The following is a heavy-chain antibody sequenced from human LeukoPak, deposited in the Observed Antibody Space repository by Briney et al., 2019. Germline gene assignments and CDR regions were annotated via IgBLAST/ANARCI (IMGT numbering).Heavy chain of an antibody. CDR3: ARQFMVRGVMMYYFDY. V-gene: IGHV5-51*01. CDR2: IDPDDSET. CDR1: GYSFRSFW. Sequence: GESLKISCKASGYSFRSFWIGWVRQMPGKGLEWMGVIDPDDSETRYSPSFQGQVTISADKSISTAYLQWSTLKASDTAMYYCARQFMVRGVMMYYFDYWGQGTLVTVSS. J-gene: IGHJ4*02. D-gene: IGHD3-10*01.